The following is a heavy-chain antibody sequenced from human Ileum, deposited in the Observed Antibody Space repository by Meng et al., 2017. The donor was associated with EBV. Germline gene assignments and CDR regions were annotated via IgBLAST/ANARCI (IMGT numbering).Heavy chain of an antibody. CDR2: IFYRGNT. J-gene: IGHJ4*02. Sequence: HLQLQESGPGLVGPSETLSLTCSVFGDSMGSSNYYWGWIRQSPGKALECIGTIFYRGNTFYNPSLKTRLTISVDTSKNEFSLNLKSVTAADTAVYYCVSAYDYGDYEAFAYWGLGSLVTVSS. V-gene: IGHV4-39*07. CDR3: VSAYDYGDYEAFAY. CDR1: GDSMGSSNYY. D-gene: IGHD4-17*01.